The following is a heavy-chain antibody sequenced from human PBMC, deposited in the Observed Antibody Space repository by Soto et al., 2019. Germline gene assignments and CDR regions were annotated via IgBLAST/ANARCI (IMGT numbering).Heavy chain of an antibody. Sequence: GGSLRLSCLASGFTFSDFAITWVRHVPGRGLEWVASLDGAGGSTYYAESVRGRFSISRDNSQNTLFLQMKRLTVDDTAIYYCAAPRDEYGSGVSWFTYGMDIWGRGTTGTSSS. CDR2: LDGAGGST. CDR1: GFTFSDFA. D-gene: IGHD3-10*01. CDR3: AAPRDEYGSGVSWFTYGMDI. J-gene: IGHJ6*02. V-gene: IGHV3-23*01.